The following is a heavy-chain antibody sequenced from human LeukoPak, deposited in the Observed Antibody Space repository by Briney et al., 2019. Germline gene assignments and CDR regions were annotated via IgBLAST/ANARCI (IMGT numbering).Heavy chain of an antibody. D-gene: IGHD1-26*01. CDR2: ISPDDSEI. J-gene: IGHJ4*02. CDR1: GYSFTTYW. Sequence: GESLKISCKGFGYSFTTYWIAWVRQMPGRGLEWMGIISPDDSEIRYSPSFRGQVTISADKSTSTAYLQWSRLKASDTAIYYCARHEGSGSYYSYWSQGTLVTVSS. CDR3: ARHEGSGSYYSY. V-gene: IGHV5-51*01.